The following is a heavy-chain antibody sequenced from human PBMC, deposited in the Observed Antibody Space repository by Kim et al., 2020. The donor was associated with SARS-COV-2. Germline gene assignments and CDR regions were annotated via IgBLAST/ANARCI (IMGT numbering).Heavy chain of an antibody. CDR2: INADSGGT. CDR1: GYTFTDYY. CDR3: ARDWADNLFDS. J-gene: IGHJ4*02. Sequence: ASVKVSCKASGYTFTDYYIHWVRQAPGKGLEWMGCINADSGGTHYAQKFRGRVTMTTDTSINTAHMELTGLRSDDTAVFYCARDWADNLFDSWGQGTLVTVSS. V-gene: IGHV1-2*02. D-gene: IGHD1-1*01.